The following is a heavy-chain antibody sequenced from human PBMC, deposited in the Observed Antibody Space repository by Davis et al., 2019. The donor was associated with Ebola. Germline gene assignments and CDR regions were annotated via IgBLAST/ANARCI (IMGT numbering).Heavy chain of an antibody. CDR1: GYSFTSYW. V-gene: IGHV5-10-1*01. Sequence: GESLKISCKGSGYSFTSYWISWVRQMPGKGLEWMGRIDPSDSYTNYSPSFQGHVTISADKSISTAYLQWSSLKASDTAMYYCARHEGDRNYYYYMDVWGKGTAVTVSS. J-gene: IGHJ6*03. CDR3: ARHEGDRNYYYYMDV. CDR2: IDPSDSYT. D-gene: IGHD1-14*01.